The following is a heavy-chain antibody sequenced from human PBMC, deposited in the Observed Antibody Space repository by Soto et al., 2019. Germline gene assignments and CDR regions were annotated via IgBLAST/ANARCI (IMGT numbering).Heavy chain of an antibody. D-gene: IGHD1-26*01. V-gene: IGHV3-21*01. CDR3: ARDLIGGSYVHFDY. CDR1: GFTFSSYS. CDR2: ISSSSSYI. J-gene: IGHJ4*02. Sequence: EVQLVESGGGLVKPGGSLRLSCAASGFTFSSYSMNWVRQAPGKGLEWVSSISSSSSYIYYADSVKGRFTISRDNAKNSLYLQMNSLRAEDTAVYYCARDLIGGSYVHFDYWGQGTLVTVSS.